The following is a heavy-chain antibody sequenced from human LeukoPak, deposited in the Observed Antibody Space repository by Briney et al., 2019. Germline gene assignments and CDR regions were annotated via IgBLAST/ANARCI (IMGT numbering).Heavy chain of an antibody. CDR3: ARLANNWFDP. J-gene: IGHJ5*02. V-gene: IGHV3-21*01. CDR1: GFTFSSYS. CDR2: ISSSSSYI. Sequence: GGSLRLSCAASGFTFSSYSMNWVRQAPGKGLEWVSTISSSSSYIYYADSVKGRFTISKNNAKNSLYLQMNSLTAEDTAVYYCARLANNWFDPWGQGTLVTVSS.